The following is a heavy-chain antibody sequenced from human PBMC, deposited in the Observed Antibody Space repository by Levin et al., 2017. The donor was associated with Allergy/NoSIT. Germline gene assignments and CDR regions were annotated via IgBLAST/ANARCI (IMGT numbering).Heavy chain of an antibody. D-gene: IGHD5-18*01. J-gene: IGHJ3*02. V-gene: IGHV1-24*01. CDR2: FDPEDGET. Sequence: ASVKVSCKVSGYTLTELSMHWVRQAPGKGLEWMGGFDPEDGETIYAQKFQGRVTMTEDTSTDTAYMELSSLRSEDTAVYYCATKPRFIQLPDGAVYDAFDIWGQGTMVTVSS. CDR1: GYTLTELS. CDR3: ATKPRFIQLPDGAVYDAFDI.